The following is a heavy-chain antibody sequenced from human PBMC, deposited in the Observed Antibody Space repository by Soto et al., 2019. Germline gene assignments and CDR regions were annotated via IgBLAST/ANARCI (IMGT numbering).Heavy chain of an antibody. CDR1: GFTFSSYG. Sequence: QVQLVESGGGVVQPGRSLRLSCAASGFTFSSYGMHWVRQAPGKGLEWVAVISYDGSNKYYADSVKGRFTISRDNSKNTLYLQMNSLRAEDTAVYYCAKSPSGSDPHFDYWGQGPLVTVSS. J-gene: IGHJ4*02. CDR3: AKSPSGSDPHFDY. D-gene: IGHD1-26*01. V-gene: IGHV3-30*18. CDR2: ISYDGSNK.